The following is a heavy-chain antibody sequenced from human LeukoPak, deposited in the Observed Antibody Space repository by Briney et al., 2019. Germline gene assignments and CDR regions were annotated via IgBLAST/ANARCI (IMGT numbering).Heavy chain of an antibody. CDR3: ARGSSGPRGSRGFDY. J-gene: IGHJ4*02. CDR1: GGSFSGFY. Sequence: PSETLSLTCAVYGGSFSGFYWSWIRQSPGKGLEWIGEINPSGSTNYNPPLKSRVTISRDASKKHFSPRVNSVTASDSGVFYSARGSSGPRGSRGFDYWGLGTLVSVSS. CDR2: INPSGST. D-gene: IGHD3-10*01. V-gene: IGHV4-34*01.